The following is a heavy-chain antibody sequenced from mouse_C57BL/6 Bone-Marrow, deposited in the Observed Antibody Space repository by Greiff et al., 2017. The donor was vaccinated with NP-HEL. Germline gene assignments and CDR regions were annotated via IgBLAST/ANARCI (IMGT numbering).Heavy chain of an antibody. V-gene: IGHV14-3*01. CDR2: IDPANGNT. CDR1: GFNIKNTY. Sequence: VQLQQSVAELVRPGASVKLSCTASGFNIKNTYMHWVKQSHEQGLEWIGRIDPANGNTKYAPKFQGKATITADTSSNTAYLQLNSLTSEDTAIYYGPRSRSPPSTYCNYDYLDYWGQDTTLTVSS. D-gene: IGHD2-1*01. CDR3: PRSRSPPSTYCNYDYLDY. J-gene: IGHJ2*01.